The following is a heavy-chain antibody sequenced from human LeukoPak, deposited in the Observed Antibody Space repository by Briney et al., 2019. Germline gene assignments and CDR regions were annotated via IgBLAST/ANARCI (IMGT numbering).Heavy chain of an antibody. V-gene: IGHV1-69*13. Sequence: SVKVSCKASGGTFSSYAISWVRQAPGQGLEWMGGIIPIFGTANYAQKFQGRVTITADESTSTAYMELSSLGSEDTAVYYCARDTWQAGSWYCDYWGQGTLVTVSS. CDR2: IIPIFGTA. D-gene: IGHD6-13*01. CDR3: ARDTWQAGSWYCDY. J-gene: IGHJ4*02. CDR1: GGTFSSYA.